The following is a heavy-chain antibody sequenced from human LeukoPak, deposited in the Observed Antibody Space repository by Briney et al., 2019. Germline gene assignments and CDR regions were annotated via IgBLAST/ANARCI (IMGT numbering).Heavy chain of an antibody. V-gene: IGHV1-69*05. D-gene: IGHD2-2*02. Sequence: GSSVKVSCKASGGTFSSYAISWVRQAPGQGLEWMGGIIPIFGTANYAQKFQGRVTITTDESTSTAYMELSNLRSEDTAVYYCARDLGPTIRSGNWFDPWGQGTLVTVSS. CDR1: GGTFSSYA. CDR3: ARDLGPTIRSGNWFDP. CDR2: IIPIFGTA. J-gene: IGHJ5*02.